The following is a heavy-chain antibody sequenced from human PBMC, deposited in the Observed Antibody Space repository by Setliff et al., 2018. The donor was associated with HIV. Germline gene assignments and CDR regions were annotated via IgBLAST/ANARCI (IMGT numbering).Heavy chain of an antibody. CDR2: IYPGDSDI. V-gene: IGHV5-51*01. Sequence: GESLKISCEASGYTFTNYWIGWVRQMPGKGLEWMGIIYPGDSDIIYSPSFQGQVTISADKSITTAYLQWSSLKASDTAIYYCVRHRAAVAGTRIGYCYYMDVWGKGTTVTVSS. CDR3: VRHRAAVAGTRIGYCYYMDV. CDR1: GYTFTNYW. D-gene: IGHD6-19*01. J-gene: IGHJ6*03.